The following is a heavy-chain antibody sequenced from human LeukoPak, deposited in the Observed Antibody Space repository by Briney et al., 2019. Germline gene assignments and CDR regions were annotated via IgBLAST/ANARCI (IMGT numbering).Heavy chain of an antibody. Sequence: SVKVSCKASGGTFSSYAISWVRQAPGQGLEWMGGIIPIFGTANYAQKFQGRVTITTDESTSTAYMELSSLRSEDTAVYYCARGPADSYYSDYWGQGTLVTVSS. D-gene: IGHD4-11*01. CDR2: IIPIFGTA. CDR1: GGTFSSYA. CDR3: ARGPADSYYSDY. V-gene: IGHV1-69*05. J-gene: IGHJ4*02.